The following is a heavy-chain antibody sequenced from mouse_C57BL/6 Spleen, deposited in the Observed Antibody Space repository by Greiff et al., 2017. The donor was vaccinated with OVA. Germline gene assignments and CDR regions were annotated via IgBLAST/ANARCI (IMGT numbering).Heavy chain of an antibody. D-gene: IGHD2-5*01. CDR2: IHPNSGST. V-gene: IGHV1-64*01. CDR1: GYTFTSYW. Sequence: QVQLQQPGAELVKPGASVKLSYKASGYTFTSYWMHWVKQRPGQGLEWIGMIHPNSGSTNYNEKFKSKATLTVDKSSSTAYMQLSSLTSEDAAVYYCARNYYSNYGYWGQGTTLTVSS. CDR3: ARNYYSNYGY. J-gene: IGHJ2*01.